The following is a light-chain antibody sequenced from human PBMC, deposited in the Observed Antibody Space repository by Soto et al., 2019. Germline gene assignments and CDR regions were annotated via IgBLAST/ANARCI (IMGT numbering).Light chain of an antibody. Sequence: EIVLTQSPGTLSLSPGERATLSCRASQSVSSSYLAWYQQKPGQAPRLLIYGASSRATGIPDRFSGSGSGTDFTLTISRLDPEDFAVYYCQQYGSSSLTFGGGTKLEIK. J-gene: IGKJ4*01. CDR3: QQYGSSSLT. V-gene: IGKV3-20*01. CDR1: QSVSSSY. CDR2: GAS.